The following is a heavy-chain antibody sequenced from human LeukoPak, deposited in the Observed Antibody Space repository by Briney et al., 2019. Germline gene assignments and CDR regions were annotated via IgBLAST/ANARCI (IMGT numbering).Heavy chain of an antibody. CDR2: ISSSGSTI. CDR1: GFTFSDYY. CDR3: ARDLLEGDFSSGPDY. J-gene: IGHJ4*02. V-gene: IGHV3-11*04. D-gene: IGHD6-19*01. Sequence: GGSLRLSCAASGFTFSDYYMSWIRQAPGKGLEWVSYISSSGSTIYYADSVKGRFTISRDNAKNSLYLQMNSLRAEDTAVYYCARDLLEGDFSSGPDYWGQGTLVTVSS.